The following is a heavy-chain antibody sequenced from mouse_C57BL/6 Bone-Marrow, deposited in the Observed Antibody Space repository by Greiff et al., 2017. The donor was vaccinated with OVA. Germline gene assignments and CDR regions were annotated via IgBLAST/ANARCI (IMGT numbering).Heavy chain of an antibody. CDR3: AKEGITPLGSFMDY. CDR1: GYTFTDYY. D-gene: IGHD1-1*01. V-gene: IGHV1-77*01. CDR2: IGPGSGST. Sequence: LVDPGASVKISCKASGYTFTDYYINWVKQWPGQGLEWLGKIGPGSGSTYYNEKFKGKATLIADKSSSTAYMRLSSLSSEASAVYCSAKEGITPLGSFMDYWGQGTSVTVSS. J-gene: IGHJ4*01.